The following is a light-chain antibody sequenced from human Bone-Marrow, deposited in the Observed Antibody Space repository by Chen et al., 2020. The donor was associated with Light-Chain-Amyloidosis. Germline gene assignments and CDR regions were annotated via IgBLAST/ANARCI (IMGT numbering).Light chain of an antibody. J-gene: IGLJ2*01. CDR1: DLPTKY. V-gene: IGLV3-25*02. Sequence: SHELTQPPSLSVSPGPTARRPCSGDDLPTKYAYWYQQKPGQAPVLVIHRDTERPSGISERFSGSSSGTTATLTISGVQAEEEADYHCQSADSSGTHEVIFGGGTKLTVL. CDR2: RDT. CDR3: QSADSSGTHEVI.